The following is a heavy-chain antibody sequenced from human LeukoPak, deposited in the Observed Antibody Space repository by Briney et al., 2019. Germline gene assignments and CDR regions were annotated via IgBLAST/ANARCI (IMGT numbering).Heavy chain of an antibody. CDR2: IIPIFGTA. J-gene: IGHJ3*02. Sequence: ASVKVSCKASGGTFSSYAISWVRQAPGQGLEWMGGIIPIFGTANYAQKFQGRVTITTDESMSTAYMELSSLRSEDTAVYYCARGSTPAGLVAFDIWGQGTMVTVSS. V-gene: IGHV1-69*05. CDR3: ARGSTPAGLVAFDI. D-gene: IGHD3/OR15-3a*01. CDR1: GGTFSSYA.